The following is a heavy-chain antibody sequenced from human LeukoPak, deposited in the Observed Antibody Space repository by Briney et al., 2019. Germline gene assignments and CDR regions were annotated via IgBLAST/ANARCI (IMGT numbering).Heavy chain of an antibody. CDR3: ARDSRQGTSGCRVSYYYG. CDR2: IYSCGST. D-gene: IGHD6-19*01. J-gene: IGHJ6*01. Sequence: GGSLRLSCAASGFTVSSNYMSWVRQAPGKGLEWVSVIYSCGSTYYADSVKGRFTISRDSSKNALYLQMNSLRAEDTAVYYCARDSRQGTSGCRVSYYYG. CDR1: GFTVSSNY. V-gene: IGHV3-66*03.